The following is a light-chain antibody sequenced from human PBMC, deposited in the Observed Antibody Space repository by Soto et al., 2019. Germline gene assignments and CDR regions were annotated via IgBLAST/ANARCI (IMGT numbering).Light chain of an antibody. Sequence: QSALTQPRSVYGCPGQSVTISCTGTSSDVGGYNYVSWYQQHPGKAPKLMIYDVSKRPSGVPDRFSGSKSGDTASLTISGLQAEDEADYYCCSYAGSYTVVFGGGTKLTVL. J-gene: IGLJ2*01. V-gene: IGLV2-11*01. CDR2: DVS. CDR3: CSYAGSYTVV. CDR1: SSDVGGYNY.